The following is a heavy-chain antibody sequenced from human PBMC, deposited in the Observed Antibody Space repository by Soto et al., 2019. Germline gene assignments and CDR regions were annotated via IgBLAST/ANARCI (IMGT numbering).Heavy chain of an antibody. Sequence: PSETLSLTCTVSGGSISSGGYYWSWIRQHPGRGLEWIGYIYYSGSTYYNPSLKSRVTISVDTSKNQFSLKLSSVTAADTAVYYWGEDHSGSYSWGKGPLVPGSS. D-gene: IGHD1-26*01. V-gene: IGHV4-31*03. CDR1: GGSISSGGYY. CDR3: GEDHSGSYS. J-gene: IGHJ5*02. CDR2: IYYSGST.